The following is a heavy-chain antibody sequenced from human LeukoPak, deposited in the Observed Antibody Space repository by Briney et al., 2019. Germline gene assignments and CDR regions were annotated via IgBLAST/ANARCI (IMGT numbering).Heavy chain of an antibody. CDR3: ATASYCSSTSCYTYYFDY. CDR1: GYTFTSYY. D-gene: IGHD2-2*01. J-gene: IGHJ4*02. CDR2: INPSGGST. Sequence: ASVKVSCKASGYTFTSYYMHWVRQAPGQGLEWMGIINPSGGSTSYAQKFQGRVTMTRDTSTSTVYMELSSLRSEDTAVYYCATASYCSSTSCYTYYFDYWGQGTLVTVSS. V-gene: IGHV1-46*01.